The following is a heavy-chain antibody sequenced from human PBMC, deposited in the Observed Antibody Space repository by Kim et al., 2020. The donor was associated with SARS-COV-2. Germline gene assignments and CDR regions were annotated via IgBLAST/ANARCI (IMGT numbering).Heavy chain of an antibody. CDR3: ANRLRYFDWFYYYGMDV. CDR1: GFTFSSYA. V-gene: IGHV3-23*01. Sequence: GGSLRLSCAASGFTFSSYAMSWVRQAPGKGLEWVSAISGSGGSTYYADSVKGRFTISRDNSKNTLYLQMNSLRAEDTAVYYCANRLRYFDWFYYYGMDVWGQGTTVTVSS. J-gene: IGHJ6*02. CDR2: ISGSGGST. D-gene: IGHD3-9*01.